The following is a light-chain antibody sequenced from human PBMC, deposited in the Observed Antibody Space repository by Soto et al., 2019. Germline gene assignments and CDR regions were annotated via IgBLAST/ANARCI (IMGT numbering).Light chain of an antibody. CDR2: DAS. Sequence: EIVMTQSPGTLSLSPGERVTLSCRASHSVNDNLAWYQQKPGQAHRLLIYDASTRGAGIPASFSGSGSGTEFTRTISSLQSEDFGVYYCQHYNRWPLTFGRVTNGKSK. CDR1: HSVNDN. V-gene: IGKV3-15*01. J-gene: IGKJ4*01. CDR3: QHYNRWPLT.